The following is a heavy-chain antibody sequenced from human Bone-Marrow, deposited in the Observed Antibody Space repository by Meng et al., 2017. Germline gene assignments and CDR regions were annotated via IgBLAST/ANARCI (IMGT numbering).Heavy chain of an antibody. CDR2: INHSRST. CDR3: ARGPTTMAHDFDY. CDR1: GGSFSDYY. Sequence: QVQLPQWGAGLLKPSETLSLTCVVSGGSFSDYYWSWIRQPPGKGLEWIGEINHSRSTNYNPSLESRATISVDTSQNNLSLKLSSVTAADSAVYYCARGPTTMAHDFDYWGQGTLVTVSS. D-gene: IGHD4-11*01. J-gene: IGHJ4*02. V-gene: IGHV4-34*01.